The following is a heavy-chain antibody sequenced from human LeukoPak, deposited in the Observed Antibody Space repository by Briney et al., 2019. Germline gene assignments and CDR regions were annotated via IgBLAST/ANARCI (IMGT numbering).Heavy chain of an antibody. CDR3: ARVPRSAFSSSWYHFDY. D-gene: IGHD6-13*01. J-gene: IGHJ4*02. Sequence: EASVKVSCMASGYTFTSYYMHWVRQAPGQGLEWMGLINPSGGSTSYAQKFQGRVTMTRDTSTSTVYMELSSLRSEDTAVYYCARVPRSAFSSSWYHFDYWGQGTLVTVSS. V-gene: IGHV1-46*01. CDR1: GYTFTSYY. CDR2: INPSGGST.